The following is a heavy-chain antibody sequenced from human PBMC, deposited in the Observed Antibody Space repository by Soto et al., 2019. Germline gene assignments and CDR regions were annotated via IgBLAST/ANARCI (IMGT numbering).Heavy chain of an antibody. CDR1: GFTFSIYA. CDR2: MTGSGGDI. Sequence: PGGSLRLSCAASGFTFSIYAMMWVRQSPGKGQEWVAGMTGSGGDIRYADSVKGRFTISKDNSKNTLYLQMNSLRAEDTAMYYCAKDAVYGDGLWLAGNWGQGXLVTVSS. CDR3: AKDAVYGDGLWLAGN. V-gene: IGHV3-23*01. J-gene: IGHJ4*02. D-gene: IGHD2-21*02.